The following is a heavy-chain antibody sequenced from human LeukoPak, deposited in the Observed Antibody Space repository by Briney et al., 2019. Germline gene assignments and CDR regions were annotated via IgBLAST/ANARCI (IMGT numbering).Heavy chain of an antibody. CDR3: ARQMYGSGSNWFDP. CDR2: INPNSGNT. Sequence: ASVKVSCKASGYTFTGYYMHWVRQAPGQGLEWMGWINPNSGNTNYAQKLQGRVTMTTDTSTSTAYMELRSLRSDDTAVYYCARQMYGSGSNWFDPWGQGTLVTVSS. V-gene: IGHV1-18*04. D-gene: IGHD3-10*01. CDR1: GYTFTGYY. J-gene: IGHJ5*02.